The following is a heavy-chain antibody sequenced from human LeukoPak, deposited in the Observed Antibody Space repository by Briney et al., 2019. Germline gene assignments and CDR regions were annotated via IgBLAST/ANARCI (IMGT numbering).Heavy chain of an antibody. CDR1: GFTFSSYS. CDR2: ISSSSSYI. D-gene: IGHD5-12*01. Sequence: GGSLRLSCAASGFTFSSYSMNWVRQAPGKGLEWVSSISSSSSYIYYADSVKGRFTISRDNARNSLYLQMNSLRAEDTAVYYCARDLRPPYSGYDRPRAFDIWGQGTMVTVSS. CDR3: ARDLRPPYSGYDRPRAFDI. V-gene: IGHV3-21*01. J-gene: IGHJ3*02.